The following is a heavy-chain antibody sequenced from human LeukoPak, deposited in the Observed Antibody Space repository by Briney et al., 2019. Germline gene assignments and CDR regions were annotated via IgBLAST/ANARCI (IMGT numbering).Heavy chain of an antibody. CDR1: GGTFSSYA. Sequence: ASVKVSCKASGGTFSSYAISWVRQAPGQGLEWMGGIIPIFGTANYAQKFQGRVTITADESTSTAYMELSSLRSEDTAVYYCARLGMRRQPPWSGSSYYYYYMDVWGKGTTVTVSS. V-gene: IGHV1-69*13. CDR2: IIPIFGTA. D-gene: IGHD3/OR15-3a*01. CDR3: ARLGMRRQPPWSGSSYYYYYMDV. J-gene: IGHJ6*03.